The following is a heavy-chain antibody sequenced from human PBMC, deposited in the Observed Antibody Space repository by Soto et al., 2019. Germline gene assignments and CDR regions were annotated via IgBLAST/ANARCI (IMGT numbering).Heavy chain of an antibody. CDR2: FWSTVAT. CDR1: GDSMKSGTYS. Sequence: SETLSLTCTVSGDSMKSGTYSWDWLRQSPGKGLEWIGCFWSTVATYYNPSLKSRLTISLDTSKNQFSLNLNSVTAADTAVYFCVRVHTVKYLGYFHYFGAGDPVTGSS. CDR3: VRVHTVKYLGYFHY. D-gene: IGHD4-4*01. J-gene: IGHJ4*02. V-gene: IGHV4-39*01.